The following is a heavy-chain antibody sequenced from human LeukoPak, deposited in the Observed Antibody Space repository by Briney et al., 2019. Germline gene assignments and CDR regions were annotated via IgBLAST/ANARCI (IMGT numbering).Heavy chain of an antibody. D-gene: IGHD3-3*01. Sequence: ASVKVSCKASGYTFTSYDINWVRQATGQGLEWMGWMSPNSGNTGYAQKFQGRVTMTRNTSISTAYMELSSLRSEDTAVYYCATPPHDFWSGYYFLDYWGQGTLVTVSS. V-gene: IGHV1-8*01. CDR3: ATPPHDFWSGYYFLDY. CDR2: MSPNSGNT. CDR1: GYTFTSYD. J-gene: IGHJ4*02.